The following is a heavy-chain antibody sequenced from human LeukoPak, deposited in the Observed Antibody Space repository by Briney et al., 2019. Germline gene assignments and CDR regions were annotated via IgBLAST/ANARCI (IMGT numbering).Heavy chain of an antibody. D-gene: IGHD4-17*01. CDR2: IYYSGST. J-gene: IGHJ6*03. V-gene: IGHV4-59*01. CDR3: ARGDYGDYSGTHYYMDV. CDR1: GGSISSYY. Sequence: SSETLSLTCTVSGGSISSYYWSWIRQPPGKGLEWIGYIYYSGSTNYNPSLKSRVTISLDTSKSQFSLKLSSVTAADTAVYYCARGDYGDYSGTHYYMDVWGKGTTVTVSS.